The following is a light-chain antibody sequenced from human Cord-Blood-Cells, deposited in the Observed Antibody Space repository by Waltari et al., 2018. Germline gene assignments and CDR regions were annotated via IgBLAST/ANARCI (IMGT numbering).Light chain of an antibody. CDR1: SGSIASNY. V-gene: IGLV6-57*03. CDR2: EDN. CDR3: QSYDSSNRV. J-gene: IGLJ3*02. Sequence: NFMLTQPHSVSESPGKTVTISCTRSSGSIASNYVQWYQQRPASAPPTVIYEDNQRPSGVPDRFSDSIDSSSNSASLTISGLKTEDEADYYCQSYDSSNRVFGGGTKLTVL.